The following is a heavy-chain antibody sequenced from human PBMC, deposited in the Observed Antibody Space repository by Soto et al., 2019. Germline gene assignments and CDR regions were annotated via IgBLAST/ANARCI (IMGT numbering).Heavy chain of an antibody. D-gene: IGHD3-10*01. Sequence: SLTFTFSGASITNYCCDLIRQPPGTGLEFNGLIYYTGSTNYNPPLKSRVTRSVDTSKKQFSLKLSSVTAADTAVYYCASQQDYYGSGSFQFDYWGQGTLVIVSS. J-gene: IGHJ4*02. CDR3: ASQQDYYGSGSFQFDY. V-gene: IGHV4-59*08. CDR1: GASITNYC. CDR2: IYYTGST.